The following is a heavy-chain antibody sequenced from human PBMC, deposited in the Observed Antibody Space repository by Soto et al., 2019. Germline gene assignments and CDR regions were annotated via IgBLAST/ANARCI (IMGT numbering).Heavy chain of an antibody. Sequence: QLQLQESGPGLVKPSETLSLTCTVSGGYVSSYGYYWGWIRQPPGKGLEWLGSINYSGNTYYNPSHESRVTMSIDTSQNQFSLKLSPVTAADTAVYYCARRNKGEYYDLLTGARGYFDHWGQGTLVPVSS. J-gene: IGHJ4*02. D-gene: IGHD3-9*01. V-gene: IGHV4-39*01. CDR3: ARRNKGEYYDLLTGARGYFDH. CDR2: INYSGNT. CDR1: GGYVSSYGYY.